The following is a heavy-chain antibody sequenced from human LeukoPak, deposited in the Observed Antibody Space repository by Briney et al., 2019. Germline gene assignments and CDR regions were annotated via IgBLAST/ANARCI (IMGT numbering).Heavy chain of an antibody. V-gene: IGHV4-30-2*01. CDR1: GGSISSGGYY. J-gene: IGHJ4*02. CDR3: ASIMWQWLDL. D-gene: IGHD6-19*01. Sequence: SETLSLTCTVSGGSISSGGYYRSWIRQPPGKGLEWIGYIYHSGSTYYNPSLKSRVTISVDRSKNQFSLKLSSVTAADTAVYYCASIMWQWLDLWGQGTLVTVSS. CDR2: IYHSGST.